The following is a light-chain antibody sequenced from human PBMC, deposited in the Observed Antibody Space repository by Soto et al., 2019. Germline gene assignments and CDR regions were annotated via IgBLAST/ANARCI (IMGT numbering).Light chain of an antibody. CDR2: GAS. CDR3: LQNYYSSRT. Sequence: AIQLTQSPSSLSASVGDRVTITCRASQGIAKDLGWYQQKSWKAPRLLIFGASFLQSGIPSSFRGCASGTDFTPTNNGLQPKDVATYYYLQNYYSSRTFSQGTNVEIK. V-gene: IGKV1-6*01. J-gene: IGKJ1*01. CDR1: QGIAKD.